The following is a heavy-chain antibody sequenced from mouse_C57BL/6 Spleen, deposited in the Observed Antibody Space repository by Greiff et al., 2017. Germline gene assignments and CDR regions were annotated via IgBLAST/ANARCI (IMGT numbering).Heavy chain of an antibody. V-gene: IGHV1-55*01. Sequence: QVQLQQPGAELVKPGASVKMSCKASGYTFTRYWITWVKQRPGQGLEWIGDIYPGIGSTNYNEKFKSKATLTVDTSSSTAYMQLSSLTSEDSAVYYCASYYDDGAWFAYWGQGTLVTVSA. CDR1: GYTFTRYW. D-gene: IGHD2-4*01. CDR3: ASYYDDGAWFAY. CDR2: IYPGIGST. J-gene: IGHJ3*01.